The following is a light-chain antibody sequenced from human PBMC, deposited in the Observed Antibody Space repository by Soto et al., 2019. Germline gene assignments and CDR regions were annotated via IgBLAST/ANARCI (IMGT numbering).Light chain of an antibody. CDR3: QQRSDWPA. V-gene: IGKV3-11*01. CDR1: QTVSTY. J-gene: IGKJ1*01. CDR2: DAS. Sequence: IVLTQSASTLSLSSGERATLSCRVSQTVSTYLAWYQQKPVQAPRLLIYDASKRAAGIPARFSGSGSGTDFTLTISSLEPEDFAVYYCQQRSDWPAFGQGTKVDIK.